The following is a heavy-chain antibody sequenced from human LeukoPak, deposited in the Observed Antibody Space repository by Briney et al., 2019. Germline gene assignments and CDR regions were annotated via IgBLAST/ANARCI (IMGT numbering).Heavy chain of an antibody. V-gene: IGHV4-34*01. D-gene: IGHD6-13*01. CDR1: GGSFSGYY. J-gene: IGHJ4*02. CDR2: INHSGST. Sequence: PSETLSLTCAVYGGSFSGYYWSWIRQPPGKGLEWNGEINHSGSTNYNPSLKSRVTISVDTSKNQFSLKLSSVTAADTAVYYCARGYSSDYWGQGTLVTVSS. CDR3: ARGYSSDY.